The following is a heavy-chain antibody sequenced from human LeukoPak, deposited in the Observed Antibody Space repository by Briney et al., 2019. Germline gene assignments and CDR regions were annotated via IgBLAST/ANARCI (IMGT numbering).Heavy chain of an antibody. V-gene: IGHV3-48*04. Sequence: GGSLRLSCAASGFTFSGYSMIWVRQAPGRGLEWLSYISSSGGTIYYADSVRGRFTISRDNAKNSLYLQMNSLRAEDTAVYYCASFLDMWGQGTMVTVSS. CDR1: GFTFSGYS. J-gene: IGHJ3*02. CDR2: ISSSGGTI. CDR3: ASFLDM.